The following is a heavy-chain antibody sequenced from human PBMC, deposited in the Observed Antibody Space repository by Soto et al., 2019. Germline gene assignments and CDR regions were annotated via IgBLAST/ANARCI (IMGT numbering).Heavy chain of an antibody. CDR1: GFTFSSHG. D-gene: IGHD2-15*01. CDR2: IWDDGSNK. J-gene: IGHJ6*03. CDR3: ARHRGSIDHYYMDV. V-gene: IGHV3-33*01. Sequence: SGGSLRLSCAASGFTFSSHGMHWVRQAPGKGLEWVAVIWDDGSNKYHGDSVRGRFTISRDNSKSTLYLQMDSLRAEDTAVYYCARHRGSIDHYYMDVWGNGITVTVSS.